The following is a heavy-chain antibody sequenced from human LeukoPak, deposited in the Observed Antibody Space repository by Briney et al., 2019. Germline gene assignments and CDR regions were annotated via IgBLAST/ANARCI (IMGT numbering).Heavy chain of an antibody. V-gene: IGHV1-69*05. CDR1: GGTFSSYA. CDR3: ATFLQEYYYMDV. CDR2: IIPIFGTA. Sequence: ASVKVSCKASGGTFSSYAISWVRQAPGQGLEWMGGIIPIFGTANYAQKFQGRVTITTDESTSTAYMEPSSLRSEDTAVYYCATFLQEYYYMDVWGKGTTVTVSS. D-gene: IGHD2/OR15-2a*01. J-gene: IGHJ6*03.